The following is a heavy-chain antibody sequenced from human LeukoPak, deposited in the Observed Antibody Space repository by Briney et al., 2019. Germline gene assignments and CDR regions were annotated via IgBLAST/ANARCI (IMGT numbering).Heavy chain of an antibody. CDR3: VKEYDSSGYGFDY. CDR2: ITSSGRST. CDR1: GFIFKNYA. V-gene: IGHV3-23*01. J-gene: IGHJ4*02. Sequence: GGSLRLSCAASGFIFKNYAMNWVREAPGKALEWVSAITSSGRSTYYADSVKGRFTISRDNSKNTLSLQMNSLRAEDTAFYYCVKEYDSSGYGFDYWGQGTLVTVSS. D-gene: IGHD3-22*01.